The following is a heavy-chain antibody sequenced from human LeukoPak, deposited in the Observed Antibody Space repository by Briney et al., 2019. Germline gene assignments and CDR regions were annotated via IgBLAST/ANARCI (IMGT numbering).Heavy chain of an antibody. J-gene: IGHJ4*02. Sequence: ASVKVSCKASGYTFTGYYIHWVRQAPGQGLEWLGWINPNNGGTNYAQKFQGWVTMTRDTSISTAYMELSRLRSDDTAVYYCAADIHNYDSSGYPAYYFDYWGQGTLVTVSS. CDR2: INPNNGGT. D-gene: IGHD3-22*01. V-gene: IGHV1-2*04. CDR3: AADIHNYDSSGYPAYYFDY. CDR1: GYTFTGYY.